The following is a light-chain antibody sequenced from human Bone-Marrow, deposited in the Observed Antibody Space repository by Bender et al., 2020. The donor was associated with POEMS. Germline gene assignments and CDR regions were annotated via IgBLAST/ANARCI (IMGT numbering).Light chain of an antibody. Sequence: QSVLTPPPSASGTPGQRVTISCSGSTSDIGGNYVYWYKQVPGTAPKLLIYGYNNRPSGVPDRFSGSKSGTSASLAITGLQAEDEGDYYCQSYDNSLGGWVFGGGTKLTVL. CDR1: TSDIGGNY. CDR3: QSYDNSLGGWV. V-gene: IGLV1-40*01. J-gene: IGLJ3*02. CDR2: GYN.